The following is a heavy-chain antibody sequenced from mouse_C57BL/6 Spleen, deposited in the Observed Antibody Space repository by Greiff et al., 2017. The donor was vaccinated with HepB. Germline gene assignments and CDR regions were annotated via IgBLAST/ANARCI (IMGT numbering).Heavy chain of an antibody. CDR1: GYAFTNYL. J-gene: IGHJ3*01. Sequence: QVQLQQSGAELVRPGTSVKVSCKASGYAFTNYLIEWVKQRPGQGLEWIGVIIPGSGGTNYNEKFKGKATLTADKSSSTAYMQLSSLTSEDSAVYFCARGDYYGWFAYWGQGTLVTVSA. CDR3: ARGDYYGWFAY. CDR2: IIPGSGGT. D-gene: IGHD1-1*01. V-gene: IGHV1-54*01.